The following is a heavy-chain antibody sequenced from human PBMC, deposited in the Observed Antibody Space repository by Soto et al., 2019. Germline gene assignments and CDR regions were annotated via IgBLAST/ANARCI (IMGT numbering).Heavy chain of an antibody. CDR1: GGTFSSYT. CDR3: AAYCSSTSGYPGWFDP. D-gene: IGHD2-2*01. Sequence: QVQLVQSGAEVKKPGSSVKVSCKASGGTFSSYTISWVRQAPGQGLEWMGRIIPILGLANDAQTFQGRVTITADKSTRTAYMELSSPRSEDTAVYYCAAYCSSTSGYPGWFDPWCQGSLVTVSS. J-gene: IGHJ5*02. CDR2: IIPILGLA. V-gene: IGHV1-69*02.